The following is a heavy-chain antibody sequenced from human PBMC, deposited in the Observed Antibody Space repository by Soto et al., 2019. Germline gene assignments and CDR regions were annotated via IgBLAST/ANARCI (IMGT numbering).Heavy chain of an antibody. Sequence: SETLSLTCTVSGGSISSYYWSWIRQPAGKGLEWIGRIYTSGSTNYNPSLKSRVTMSVDTSKNQFSPKLSSVTAADTAVYYCAREMTIFGVVVGGFDYWGQGTLVTVSS. CDR1: GGSISSYY. D-gene: IGHD3-3*01. CDR3: AREMTIFGVVVGGFDY. CDR2: IYTSGST. V-gene: IGHV4-4*07. J-gene: IGHJ4*02.